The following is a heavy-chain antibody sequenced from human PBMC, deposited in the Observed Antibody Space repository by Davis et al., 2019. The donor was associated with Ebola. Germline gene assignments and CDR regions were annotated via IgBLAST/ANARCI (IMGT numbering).Heavy chain of an antibody. CDR1: GYTFTSYD. Sequence: ASVKVSCKASGYTFTSYDINWVRQATGQGLEWMGWMNPNSGNTGYAQKFQGRVTMTRDTSISTAYMELSSLRSEDTAVYYCARPVDSNTWGFDYWGQGTLVTVSS. V-gene: IGHV1-8*01. CDR2: MNPNSGNT. J-gene: IGHJ4*02. D-gene: IGHD6-13*01. CDR3: ARPVDSNTWGFDY.